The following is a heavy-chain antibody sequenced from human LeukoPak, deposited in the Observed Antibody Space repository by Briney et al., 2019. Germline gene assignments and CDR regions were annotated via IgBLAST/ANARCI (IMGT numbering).Heavy chain of an antibody. Sequence: GRSLGLSCAASGFTFSSYAMHWVRQAPGKGLEWVAVISYDGSNKYYADSVKGRFTISRDNSKNTLYLQMNSLRAEDTAVYYCARDLEDCSGGSCYSWFDPWGQGTLVTVSS. J-gene: IGHJ5*02. CDR3: ARDLEDCSGGSCYSWFDP. CDR2: ISYDGSNK. V-gene: IGHV3-30-3*01. CDR1: GFTFSSYA. D-gene: IGHD2-15*01.